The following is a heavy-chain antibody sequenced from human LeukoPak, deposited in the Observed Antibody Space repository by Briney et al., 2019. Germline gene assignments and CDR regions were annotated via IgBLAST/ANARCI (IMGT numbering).Heavy chain of an antibody. D-gene: IGHD6-19*01. Sequence: GGSLRLSCAAPGFTFSSYAMSWVRQAPGKGLEWVSAISASGGSTYYADSVKGRFTISRDNSKNTLFLQMNSLRAEDTAVYYCAKDHSSGWPYCFPYWGQGTLVTVSS. CDR2: ISASGGST. CDR3: AKDHSSGWPYCFPY. V-gene: IGHV3-23*01. CDR1: GFTFSSYA. J-gene: IGHJ4*02.